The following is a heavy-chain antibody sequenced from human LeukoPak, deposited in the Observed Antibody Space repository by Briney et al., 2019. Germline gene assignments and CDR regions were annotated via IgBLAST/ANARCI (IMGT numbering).Heavy chain of an antibody. Sequence: GGSLRLSCAASGFTFSSYGMHWVRQAPGKGLEWVAVIWYDGSNKYYADSVKGRFTISRDNSKNTLYLQMNSLRAEDTAVYYCARMELELRGGFDYWGQGTLVTVSS. CDR2: IWYDGSNK. D-gene: IGHD1-7*01. CDR3: ARMELELRGGFDY. J-gene: IGHJ4*02. CDR1: GFTFSSYG. V-gene: IGHV3-33*01.